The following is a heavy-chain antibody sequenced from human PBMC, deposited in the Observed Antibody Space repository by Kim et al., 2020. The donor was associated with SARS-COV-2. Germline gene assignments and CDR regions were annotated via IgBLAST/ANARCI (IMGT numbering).Heavy chain of an antibody. Sequence: GGSLRLSCAASGFTVSSNYMSWVRQAPGKGLEWVSVIYSGGSTYYADSVKGRFTISRENSKNTLYLQMNSLRAEDTAVYYCARVGNRISGSGSYYPDAFDIWGEGTMVTVSS. CDR3: ARVGNRISGSGSYYPDAFDI. CDR1: GFTVSSNY. CDR2: IYSGGST. J-gene: IGHJ3*02. D-gene: IGHD3-10*01. V-gene: IGHV3-53*01.